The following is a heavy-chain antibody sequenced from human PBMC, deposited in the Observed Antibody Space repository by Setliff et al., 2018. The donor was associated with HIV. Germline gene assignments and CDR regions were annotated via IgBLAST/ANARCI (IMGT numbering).Heavy chain of an antibody. V-gene: IGHV4-39*01. Sequence: PSETLSLTCTVSGGSISSSSYYWGRIRQPPGKGLEWIGHIYYSGSTYYNPSLKSRVTISVDTSKNQFPLKLSSVTAADTAEYYGARLTPPPQPPLWYEKGGDYWGQGTLVTVSS. CDR3: ARLTPPPQPPLWYEKGGDY. D-gene: IGHD5-18*01. CDR2: IYYSGST. CDR1: GGSISSSSYY. J-gene: IGHJ4*02.